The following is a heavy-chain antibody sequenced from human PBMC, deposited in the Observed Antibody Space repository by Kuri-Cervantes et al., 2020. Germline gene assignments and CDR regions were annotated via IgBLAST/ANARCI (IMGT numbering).Heavy chain of an antibody. V-gene: IGHV1-2*02. J-gene: IGHJ4*02. CDR3: ARATHPSYYDSSGYYDY. Sequence: ASVKVSCKASGYTFTGYYMHWVRQAPGQGLEWMGWINPNSGGTNYAQKFQGRVTMTRDTSISTAYMELSRLRSDDTAVYYCARATHPSYYDSSGYYDYWGQGTLVTVSS. CDR2: INPNSGGT. CDR1: GYTFTGYY. D-gene: IGHD3-22*01.